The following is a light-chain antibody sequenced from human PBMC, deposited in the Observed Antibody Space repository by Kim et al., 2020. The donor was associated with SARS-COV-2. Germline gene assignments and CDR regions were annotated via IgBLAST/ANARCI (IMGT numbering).Light chain of an antibody. V-gene: IGKV1-6*01. Sequence: ASVGDTITITCRASQGIGRDLAWYQQKPGTAPTLLIFLTSKLHTGVPSRFSGSSSGADFTLTITSLQPEDFATYYCLQDYDFPWTFGQGTKVDIK. CDR2: LTS. J-gene: IGKJ1*01. CDR3: LQDYDFPWT. CDR1: QGIGRD.